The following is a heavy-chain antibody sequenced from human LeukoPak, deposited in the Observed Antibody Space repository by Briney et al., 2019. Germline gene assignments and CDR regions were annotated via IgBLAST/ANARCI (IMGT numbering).Heavy chain of an antibody. CDR3: ARAYSRESGYDFVFEN. D-gene: IGHD5-12*01. CDR1: GFTFDDYA. CDR2: ISGDGNST. Sequence: GGSLRLSCAVSGFTFDDYAMHWVRQAPGKGLEWVSLISGDGNSTYYADSVKGRFTISRDNSKNTVYLEMNSLRAEDTAVYYCARAYSRESGYDFVFENWGQGTLVSVSS. J-gene: IGHJ4*02. V-gene: IGHV3-43*02.